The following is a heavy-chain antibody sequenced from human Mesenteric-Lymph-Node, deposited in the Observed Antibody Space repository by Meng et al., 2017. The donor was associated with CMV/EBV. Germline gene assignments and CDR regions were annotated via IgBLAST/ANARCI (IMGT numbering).Heavy chain of an antibody. D-gene: IGHD6-19*01. CDR3: ARDRYSSGWGNWFDP. Sequence: GGSLRLSCAVSGFSFSDHWMHWVRQVPGKGLVWVSRISKDETHRHYADSVKGRFTISRDNAGNSLYLQMNSLRAEDTAVYYCARDRYSSGWGNWFDPWGQGTLVTVSS. CDR1: GFSFSDHW. J-gene: IGHJ5*02. V-gene: IGHV3-74*01. CDR2: ISKDETHR.